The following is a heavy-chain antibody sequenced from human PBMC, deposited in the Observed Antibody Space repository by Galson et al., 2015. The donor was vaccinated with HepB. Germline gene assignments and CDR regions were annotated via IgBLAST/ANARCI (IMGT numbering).Heavy chain of an antibody. CDR2: INPSGGST. V-gene: IGHV1-46*03. Sequence: SVKVSCKASGYTFTSYYMHWVRQAPGQGLEWMGIINPSGGSTSYAQKFQGRVTMTRDTSTSTVYMELSSLRSEDTAVYYCARALVSYYDSSGYSYYFDYWGQGTLVTVSS. J-gene: IGHJ4*02. D-gene: IGHD3-22*01. CDR1: GYTFTSYY. CDR3: ARALVSYYDSSGYSYYFDY.